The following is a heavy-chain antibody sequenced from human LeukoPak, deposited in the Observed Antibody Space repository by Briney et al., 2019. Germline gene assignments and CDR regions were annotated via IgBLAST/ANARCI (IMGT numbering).Heavy chain of an antibody. D-gene: IGHD4-23*01. Sequence: GGSLRLSCAASGFTFDEYAMHWVRQAPGKGLEWVSGISWSSGSIGYADSVKGRFTISRDNAKNSLYLQMNSLRAEDTALYYCAKDMYGGNGAIDYWGQGTLVTVSS. CDR3: AKDMYGGNGAIDY. CDR1: GFTFDEYA. J-gene: IGHJ4*02. CDR2: ISWSSGSI. V-gene: IGHV3-9*01.